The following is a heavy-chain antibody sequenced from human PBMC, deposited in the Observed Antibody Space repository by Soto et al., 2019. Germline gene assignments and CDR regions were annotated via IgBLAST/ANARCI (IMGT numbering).Heavy chain of an antibody. V-gene: IGHV1-46*01. J-gene: IGHJ4*02. CDR1: GDTFTDYY. CDR3: GRGGHVVVVTAALDS. D-gene: IGHD2-21*02. CDR2: VNPSGGHT. Sequence: QVQLMQSGAEVKKPGASVKVSCKASGDTFTDYYIHWVRQAPGQGLEWMGTVNPSGGHTTYAQHFLGKVTMTRDTSTSTLYRELTSLTSDDTAIYCCGRGGHVVVVTAALDSWGQGTLVTVSS.